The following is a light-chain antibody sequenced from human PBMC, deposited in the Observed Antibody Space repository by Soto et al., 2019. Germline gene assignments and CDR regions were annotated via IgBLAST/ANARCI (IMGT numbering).Light chain of an antibody. J-gene: IGKJ2*01. CDR3: QQYDTLPPYT. Sequence: DIQMTQSPSTLSASVGDRVTITCRASQSISSWLAWYQQKPGEAPKLLIYDASSLESGVPSRFSGSGSGTEFTLTISSLQPDDFATYYCQQYDTLPPYTFGQGTKVDIK. CDR2: DAS. V-gene: IGKV1-5*01. CDR1: QSISSW.